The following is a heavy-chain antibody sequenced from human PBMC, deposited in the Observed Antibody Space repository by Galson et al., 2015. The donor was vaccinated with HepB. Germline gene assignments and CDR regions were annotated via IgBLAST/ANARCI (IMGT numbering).Heavy chain of an antibody. Sequence: SLRLSCAASGFTFSSYWMHWVRQAPGKGLVWVSRINSDGSSTSYADSVKGRFTISRDNAKNTLYLQMNSLRAEDTAVYYCARDVSLHYYGSGFGGYYYYGMDVWGQGTTVTVSS. CDR3: ARDVSLHYYGSGFGGYYYYGMDV. J-gene: IGHJ6*02. V-gene: IGHV3-74*01. CDR2: INSDGSST. CDR1: GFTFSSYW. D-gene: IGHD3-10*01.